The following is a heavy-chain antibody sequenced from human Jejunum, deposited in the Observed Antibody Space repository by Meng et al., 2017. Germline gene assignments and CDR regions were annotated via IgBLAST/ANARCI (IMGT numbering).Heavy chain of an antibody. CDR2: VYYSGHT. Sequence: HVHLMETSPGLGRPPETLSLSWTASGDSVSMDNYDWGWIRQPPGKGLEWIGDVYYSGHTDCNPSLKSRLSISIDTSKNHFSLKLSSVTAADTAVYYCARTPLYSGSYYFDPWGQGALVTVSS. J-gene: IGHJ4*02. D-gene: IGHD1-26*01. CDR3: ARTPLYSGSYYFDP. V-gene: IGHV4-61*03. CDR1: GDSVSMDNYD.